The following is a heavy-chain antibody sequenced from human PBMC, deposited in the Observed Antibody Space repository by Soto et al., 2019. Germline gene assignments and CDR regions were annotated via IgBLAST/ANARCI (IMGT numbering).Heavy chain of an antibody. Sequence: SETLSLTCAVYGGSFSGYYWSWIRQPPGKGLEWIGEINHSGSTNYNPSLKSRVTISVDTSKNQFSLKLSSVTAADTAVYYCARGLKSNGSGSYRWGQGTLVTVSS. CDR1: GGSFSGYY. CDR2: INHSGST. V-gene: IGHV4-34*01. CDR3: ARGLKSNGSGSYR. D-gene: IGHD3-10*01. J-gene: IGHJ5*02.